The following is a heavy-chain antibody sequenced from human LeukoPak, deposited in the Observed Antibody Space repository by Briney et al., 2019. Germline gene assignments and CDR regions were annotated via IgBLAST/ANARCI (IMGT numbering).Heavy chain of an antibody. Sequence: GGSLRLSCAASGFTFSDYYMSWIRQAPGKGLEWASHISSDGSTIYYADSVKGRFTIPRDSAKNSLYLQMNSLRAEDTAVYYCARVAIVAVIPHYWGQGTLVTVSS. V-gene: IGHV3-11*04. CDR3: ARVAIVAVIPHY. CDR2: ISSDGSTI. CDR1: GFTFSDYY. D-gene: IGHD3-16*02. J-gene: IGHJ4*02.